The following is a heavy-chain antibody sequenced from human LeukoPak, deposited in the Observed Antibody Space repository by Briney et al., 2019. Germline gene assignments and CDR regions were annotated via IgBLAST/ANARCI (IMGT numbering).Heavy chain of an antibody. CDR2: IYYGGST. J-gene: IGHJ3*02. D-gene: IGHD2-21*01. CDR1: GDSISGYS. Sequence: SETLSLTCNVSGDSISGYSWSWIRQPPGKGLEWIGNIYYGGSTSYNPSLKSRVTISIDTSNNLFSLNLRSVTAADTAVYYCARMFVVVRPDASNIWGQGTMVTVSS. CDR3: ARMFVVVRPDASNI. V-gene: IGHV4-59*01.